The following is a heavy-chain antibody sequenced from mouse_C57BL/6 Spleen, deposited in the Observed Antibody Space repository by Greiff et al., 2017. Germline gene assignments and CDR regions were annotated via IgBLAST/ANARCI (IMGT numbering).Heavy chain of an antibody. CDR1: GFTITNDY. J-gene: IGHJ1*03. D-gene: IGHD1-1*01. CDR2: IDPENGDT. CDR3: TTGDYYGSSYGDLDV. Sequence: EVQLQQSGAELVRPGASVKLSCTASGFTITNDYMHWVKQRPEQGLEWIGWIDPENGDTEYASKFPGKATITVDTSSNTAYLQLSSLTSEDTAVYYCTTGDYYGSSYGDLDVWGTGTTVTVSS. V-gene: IGHV14-4*01.